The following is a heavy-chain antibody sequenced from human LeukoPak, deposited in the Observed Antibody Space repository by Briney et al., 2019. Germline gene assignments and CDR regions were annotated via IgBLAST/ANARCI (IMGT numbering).Heavy chain of an antibody. CDR3: AKDRGYITYYFDY. CDR1: GFTFSSYG. D-gene: IGHD3-10*01. J-gene: IGHJ4*02. V-gene: IGHV3-30*18. Sequence: GGSQRLSCAASGFTFSSYGMHWVRQAPGKGLDWVAVISYDGSNKYYADSVKGRFTISRDTSKNTLNLQMNSLRAEDTAVYYCAKDRGYITYYFDYWGQGTLVTVSS. CDR2: ISYDGSNK.